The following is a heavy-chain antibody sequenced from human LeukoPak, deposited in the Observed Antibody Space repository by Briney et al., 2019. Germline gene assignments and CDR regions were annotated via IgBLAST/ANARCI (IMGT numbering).Heavy chain of an antibody. D-gene: IGHD3-16*01. CDR1: GFTFSSYT. V-gene: IGHV3-30*14. J-gene: IGHJ4*02. CDR2: TSSDGNK. Sequence: GGSLRLSCATSGFTFSSYTMHWVRQAPGKGLEWVALTSSDGNKYFADSVQGRFTISRDNSRNTLYLQLDNLRPDDTALYYCARERGIRALYFDNWGQGTLATVSS. CDR3: ARERGIRALYFDN.